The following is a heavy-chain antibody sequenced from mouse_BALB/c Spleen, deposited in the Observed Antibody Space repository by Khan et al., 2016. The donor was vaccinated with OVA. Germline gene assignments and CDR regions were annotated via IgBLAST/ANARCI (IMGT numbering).Heavy chain of an antibody. V-gene: IGHV1S81*02. CDR2: TNPTNGRT. CDR1: GYTFTSYW. D-gene: IGHD1-1*01. Sequence: VQLQQSGAELVKDGASVKMSCKASGYTFTSYWMHWVKQRLGQGLEWFAETNPTNGRTYYNEKFKSKATLTVDKSSSTAYMLLSGPTFEDSAVYYCARIKKIVATYFDYWGQGTTLTVSS. CDR3: ARIKKIVATYFDY. J-gene: IGHJ2*01.